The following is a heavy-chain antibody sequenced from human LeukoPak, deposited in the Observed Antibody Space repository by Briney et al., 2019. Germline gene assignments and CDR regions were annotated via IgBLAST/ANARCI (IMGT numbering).Heavy chain of an antibody. V-gene: IGHV3-74*01. CDR3: AGDPMTDAFDI. CDR1: GFTFSSYW. Sequence: GGSLRLSCAASGFTFSSYWMHWVRHAPGKGLVWVSRINSDGSSTSYADSVKGRFTISRDNAKNTLYLQMNSLRAEDTAVYYCAGDPMTDAFDIWGQGTMVTVSS. CDR2: INSDGSST. J-gene: IGHJ3*02.